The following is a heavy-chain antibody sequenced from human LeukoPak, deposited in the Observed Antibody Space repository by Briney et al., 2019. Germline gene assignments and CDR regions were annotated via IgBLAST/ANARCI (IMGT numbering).Heavy chain of an antibody. CDR3: VKDRTGTYTLDY. CDR1: GFTFSNYA. CDR2: ISDDGSRQ. V-gene: IGHV3-30-3*01. D-gene: IGHD3-10*01. J-gene: IGHJ4*02. Sequence: GGSLRLSCAATGFTFSNYAIHWGRQAPGKGLEWVAFISDDGSRQHYADSVKGRFTISRDNSKNTLNLQMNSLRDEDTAVYYCVKDRTGTYTLDYWGQGTLVTVSS.